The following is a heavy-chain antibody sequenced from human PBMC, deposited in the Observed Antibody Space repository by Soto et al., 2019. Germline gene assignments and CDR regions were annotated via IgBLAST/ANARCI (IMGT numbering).Heavy chain of an antibody. CDR3: ARGIAAAGTYFES. CDR1: VDTFGSYS. Sequence: QVQLVQSGAEVKKPGSSVKVSCTASVDTFGSYSITWVRQAPGQGLEWMGIIIPIFGTTKYAQNFQGRVTITADDSARTVYMELTNLGSEDTAVYYCARGIAAAGTYFESWGQGKLVTVSS. CDR2: IIPIFGTT. V-gene: IGHV1-69*18. D-gene: IGHD6-13*01. J-gene: IGHJ4*02.